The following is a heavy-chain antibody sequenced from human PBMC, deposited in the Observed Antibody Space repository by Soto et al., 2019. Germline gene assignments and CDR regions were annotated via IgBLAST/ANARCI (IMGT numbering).Heavy chain of an antibody. CDR3: ARGNSGWYGYYYYYDMDV. CDR1: GGSISSGDYY. V-gene: IGHV4-30-4*01. J-gene: IGHJ6*02. CDR2: IYYSGST. D-gene: IGHD6-19*01. Sequence: PSETLSLTYTVSGGSISSGDYYWSWIRQPPGKGLEWIGYIYYSGSTYYNPSLKSRVTISVDTSKNQFSLKLSSVTAADTAVYYCARGNSGWYGYYYYYDMDVWGQGTTVTVSS.